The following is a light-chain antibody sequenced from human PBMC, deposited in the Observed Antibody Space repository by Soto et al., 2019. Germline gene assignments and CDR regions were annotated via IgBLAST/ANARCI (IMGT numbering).Light chain of an antibody. V-gene: IGKV1-39*01. CDR2: AAS. Sequence: DIQMTQSPSSLSVSVGERVTITCRASQSITNYLNWYQQKPGKAPKLLVYAASSLQSGVPSRFSGNGSGTDFTLTISSLQPEDFASYYCQQSDSYPYTFGQGTKLEIK. J-gene: IGKJ2*01. CDR3: QQSDSYPYT. CDR1: QSITNY.